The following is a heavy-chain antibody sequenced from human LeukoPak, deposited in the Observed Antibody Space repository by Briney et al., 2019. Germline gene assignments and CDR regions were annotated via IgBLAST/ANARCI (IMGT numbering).Heavy chain of an antibody. CDR1: GFTFSNYW. Sequence: GGSLRLSCAASGFTFSNYWMTWVRQAPGKGLEWVADIKQDGSEKLYVKSVRGRFTISRDNAKMSLFLQMNSLRAEDTAVYYCARDNGVVHGVYYMDVWGKGTTVTVS. CDR3: ARDNGVVHGVYYMDV. J-gene: IGHJ6*03. V-gene: IGHV3-7*01. D-gene: IGHD3-3*01. CDR2: IKQDGSEK.